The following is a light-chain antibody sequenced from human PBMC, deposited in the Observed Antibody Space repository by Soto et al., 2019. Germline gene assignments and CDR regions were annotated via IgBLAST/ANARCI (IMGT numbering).Light chain of an antibody. Sequence: DIQMTQSPSSLSASVGDRVTITCRASQGISNYLAWYEQKPEKVPKLLIYAASTLQSVVPSRSSGSGSGTDFTITISRLQPEDVATYYCQKYNSAPRTFGQGTKVQIK. J-gene: IGKJ1*01. CDR1: QGISNY. CDR3: QKYNSAPRT. V-gene: IGKV1-27*01. CDR2: AAS.